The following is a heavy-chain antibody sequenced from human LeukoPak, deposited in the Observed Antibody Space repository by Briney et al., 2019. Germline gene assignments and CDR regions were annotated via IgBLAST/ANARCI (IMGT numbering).Heavy chain of an antibody. Sequence: GASVKVSCKASGYTFTSYGISWVRQAPGQGLEWMGWISAYNGNTNYAQKLQGRVTMTTDTSTSTAYMELRSLRSDDTAVYYCAREGAYGDFYYYYGMDVWGQGTTVTVSS. V-gene: IGHV1-18*01. J-gene: IGHJ6*02. D-gene: IGHD4-17*01. CDR1: GYTFTSYG. CDR3: AREGAYGDFYYYYGMDV. CDR2: ISAYNGNT.